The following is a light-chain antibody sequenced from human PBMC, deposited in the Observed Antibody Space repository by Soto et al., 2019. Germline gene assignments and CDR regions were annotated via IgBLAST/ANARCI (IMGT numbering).Light chain of an antibody. Sequence: QSALTQPASVSGSPGQSITISCTGTSSDIGGYNYVSWYQHLPGKAPKLMIYGVSNRPSGLSDRFSGSKSGNTASLTISGLQAEDEADYYCSSYTSSSTVVFGGGTQLTVL. V-gene: IGLV2-14*03. CDR1: SSDIGGYNY. CDR3: SSYTSSSTVV. J-gene: IGLJ7*01. CDR2: GVS.